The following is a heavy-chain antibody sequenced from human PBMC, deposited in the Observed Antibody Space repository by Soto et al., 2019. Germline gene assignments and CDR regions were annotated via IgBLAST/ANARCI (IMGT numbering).Heavy chain of an antibody. J-gene: IGHJ3*02. Sequence: QVQLVQSGAEVKKPGFSVRVSCKASGATLYTFINYGITWLRQAPGQGLEWMGGIIPVFGAANHAQKCHGKVTIKATRSTATVTMEQAGLRPDATSLYYCATGAATKILVLMYDALEIWGQGKTVSASS. D-gene: IGHD5-12*01. CDR2: IIPVFGAA. CDR1: GATLYTFINYG. V-gene: IGHV1-69*14. CDR3: ATGAATKILVLMYDALEI.